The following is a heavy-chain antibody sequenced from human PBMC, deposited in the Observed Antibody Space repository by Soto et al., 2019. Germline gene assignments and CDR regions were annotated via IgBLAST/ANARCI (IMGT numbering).Heavy chain of an antibody. CDR2: ISSSSSYI. D-gene: IGHD3-3*01. J-gene: IGHJ6*02. Sequence: PGGSLRLSCAASGFTFSSYSMNWVRQAPGKGLEWVSSISSSSSYIYYADSVKGRFTISRDNAKNSLYLQMNSLRAEDTAVYYCARVFPSEGFWSGYYYYYGMDVWGQGTTVTVSS. V-gene: IGHV3-21*01. CDR1: GFTFSSYS. CDR3: ARVFPSEGFWSGYYYYYGMDV.